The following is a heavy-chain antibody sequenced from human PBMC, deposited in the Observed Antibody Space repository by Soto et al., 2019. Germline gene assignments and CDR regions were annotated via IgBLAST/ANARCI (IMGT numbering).Heavy chain of an antibody. Sequence: SETLSLTCAVYGGSFSGYYWTWIRQPPGKGLEWIAEINYSGITNFNPSLKSRVTMSVDTSKGQISMKLSSMTAADTAMYYCARRDGDYLGVGYFDFWGQGSMVTVSS. D-gene: IGHD4-17*01. V-gene: IGHV4-34*01. CDR2: INYSGIT. CDR3: ARRDGDYLGVGYFDF. CDR1: GGSFSGYY. J-gene: IGHJ4*02.